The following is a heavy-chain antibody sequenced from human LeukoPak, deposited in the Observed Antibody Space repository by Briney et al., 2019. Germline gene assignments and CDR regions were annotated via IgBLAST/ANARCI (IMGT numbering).Heavy chain of an antibody. CDR3: ARLRASKDSSGYAPYYYYYGMDV. Sequence: SETLSLTCTVSGGSISSYYWSWIRQPPGKGLEWIGYIYYGGSTNYNPSLKSRVTISVDTSKNQFSLKLSSVTAADTAVYYCARLRASKDSSGYAPYYYYYGMDVWGQGTTVTVSS. J-gene: IGHJ6*02. CDR1: GGSISSYY. D-gene: IGHD3-22*01. CDR2: IYYGGST. V-gene: IGHV4-59*08.